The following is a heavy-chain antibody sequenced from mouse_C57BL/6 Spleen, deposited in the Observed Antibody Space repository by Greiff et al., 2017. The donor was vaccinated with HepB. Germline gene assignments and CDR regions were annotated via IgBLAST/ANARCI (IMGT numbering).Heavy chain of an antibody. V-gene: IGHV1-59*01. CDR3: ARILTTVVAPYWYFDV. Sequence: VQLVESGAELVRPGTSVKLSCKASGYTFTSYWMHWVKQRPGQGLEWIGVIDPSDSYTNYNQKFKGKATLTVDTSSSTAYMQLSSLTSEDSAVYYGARILTTVVAPYWYFDVWGTGTTVTVSS. D-gene: IGHD1-1*01. CDR2: IDPSDSYT. CDR1: GYTFTSYW. J-gene: IGHJ1*03.